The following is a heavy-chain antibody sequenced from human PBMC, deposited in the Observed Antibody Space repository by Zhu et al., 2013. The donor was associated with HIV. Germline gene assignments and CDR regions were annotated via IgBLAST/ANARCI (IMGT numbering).Heavy chain of an antibody. CDR2: ISAYNGNT. D-gene: IGHD2-8*01. V-gene: IGHV1-18*01. Sequence: QVQLVQSGAEVKKPGASVKVSCTASGYTFTRYGISWVRQAPGQGLEWMGWISAYNGNTNYAQKLQGRVTMTTDTSTSTAYMELRSLRSDDTAVYYCAREGGALDIVLEGAMDVWGQGTTVTVSS. CDR1: GYTFTRYG. J-gene: IGHJ6*02. CDR3: AREGGALDIVLEGAMDV.